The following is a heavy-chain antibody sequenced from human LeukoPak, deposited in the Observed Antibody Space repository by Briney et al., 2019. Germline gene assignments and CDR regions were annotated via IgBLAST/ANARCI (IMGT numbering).Heavy chain of an antibody. Sequence: PGGSLRLSCAASGFTVSNAWMSWVRQAPGKGLEWVSAISGSGGSTYYADSVKGRFTISRDNAKNSLYLQMNSLRAEDTAVYYCAELGITMIGGVWGKGTTVTISS. D-gene: IGHD3-10*02. CDR1: GFTVSNAW. CDR3: AELGITMIGGV. CDR2: ISGSGGST. V-gene: IGHV3-23*01. J-gene: IGHJ6*04.